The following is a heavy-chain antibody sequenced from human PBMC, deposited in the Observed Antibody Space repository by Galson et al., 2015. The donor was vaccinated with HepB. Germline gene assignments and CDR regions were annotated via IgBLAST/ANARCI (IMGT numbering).Heavy chain of an antibody. Sequence: SLRLSCAASGFTVSSNYMSWVRQAPGKGLEWVSIIYSGTSTYYVDSVRGRFTISRHNFKNTLYLQMNSLRAEDTAVYYCARGPRYYYDSSGPGYFDYWGREPWSPSPQ. J-gene: IGHJ4*02. CDR3: ARGPRYYYDSSGPGYFDY. CDR1: GFTVSSNY. CDR2: IYSGTST. D-gene: IGHD3-22*01. V-gene: IGHV3-53*04.